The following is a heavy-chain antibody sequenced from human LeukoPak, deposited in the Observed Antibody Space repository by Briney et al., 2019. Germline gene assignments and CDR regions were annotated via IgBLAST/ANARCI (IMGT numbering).Heavy chain of an antibody. J-gene: IGHJ4*02. CDR3: ARPITIFGVVGDDY. V-gene: IGHV3-11*04. D-gene: IGHD3-3*01. CDR2: ISHSSSTV. Sequence: PGGSLRLSCVASGFTFSDYYMSWIRQAPGKGLEWVSYISHSSSTVYYADSVKGRFTISRDNAKNSLYLQMNSLRAEDTAVYYCARPITIFGVVGDDYWGQGTLVTVSS. CDR1: GFTFSDYY.